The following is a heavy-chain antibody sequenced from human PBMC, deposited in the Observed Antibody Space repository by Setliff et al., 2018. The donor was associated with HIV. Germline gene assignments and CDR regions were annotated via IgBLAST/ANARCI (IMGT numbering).Heavy chain of an antibody. Sequence: SETLSLTCTVSGGSISLYYWSWIRQPPGKGLEWIGYTYYSGTTNYNPSLKSRVTISVDTSKNQFSLRLTSVTAADTAVYYCARHLHYYDSSGYLQPYYYMDVWGKGTTVTVS. D-gene: IGHD3-22*01. CDR3: ARHLHYYDSSGYLQPYYYMDV. V-gene: IGHV4-59*08. CDR1: GGSISLYY. CDR2: TYYSGTT. J-gene: IGHJ6*03.